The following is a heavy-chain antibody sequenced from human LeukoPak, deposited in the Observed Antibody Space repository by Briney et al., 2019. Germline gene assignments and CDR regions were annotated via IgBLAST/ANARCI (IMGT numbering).Heavy chain of an antibody. CDR3: ARPQADYNNGPGSQGYSSYGMDV. Sequence: PSETLSLTCTVSGGSISTYYGNWIRQAPGKGLEWIGYIYHSGSTNYNPSLKSRVTISVDTSRNQFSLKLSSVTAADTAVYYCARPQADYNNGPGSQGYSSYGMDVWGQGTTVTVSS. V-gene: IGHV4-59*01. CDR1: GGSISTYY. CDR2: IYHSGST. D-gene: IGHD4-11*01. J-gene: IGHJ6*02.